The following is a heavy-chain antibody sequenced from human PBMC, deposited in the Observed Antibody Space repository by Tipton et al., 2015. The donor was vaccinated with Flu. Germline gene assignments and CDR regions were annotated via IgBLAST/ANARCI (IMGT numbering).Heavy chain of an antibody. CDR2: IKQDGSEK. V-gene: IGHV3-7*01. CDR3: ARDSLWFGA. CDR1: GFTFSTYW. Sequence: SLRLSCAASGFTFSTYWMSWVRQAPGKGLEWVANIKQDGSEKKYLDSVKGRFAISRDNAKNSVYLQLSRLRAEDTAVYYCARDSLWFGAWGQGTLVTVSS. J-gene: IGHJ5*02.